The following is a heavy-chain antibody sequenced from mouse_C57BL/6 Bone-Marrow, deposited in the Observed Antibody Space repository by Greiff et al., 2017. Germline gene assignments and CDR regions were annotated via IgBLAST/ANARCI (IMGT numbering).Heavy chain of an antibody. D-gene: IGHD2-12*01. J-gene: IGHJ2*01. V-gene: IGHV1-55*01. CDR3: ARSLYDGSFDY. CDR1: GYTFTSYW. Sequence: QVQLQQPGAELVKPGASVKMSCKASGYTFTSYWITWVKQRPGQGLEWIGDLYPGSGSTTYNEKFKSKATLTVDTSSSTAYMQLSSRTSEDSAVYDCARSLYDGSFDYWGQGTTLTVSS. CDR2: LYPGSGST.